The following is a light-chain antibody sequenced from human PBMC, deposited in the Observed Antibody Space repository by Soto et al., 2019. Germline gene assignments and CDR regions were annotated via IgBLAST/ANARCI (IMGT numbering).Light chain of an antibody. CDR1: QSVDSRF. V-gene: IGKV3-20*01. CDR3: QQYDSSRT. Sequence: EIVLTQSPGTLSLSPGERVTLSCRASQSVDSRFLAWYQQKPGQAPRLLVYGASIRATGIPDRFSGSGSGIDFTLSIRRLEPEDFAVYYCQQYDSSRTFGQGTKVEMK. CDR2: GAS. J-gene: IGKJ1*01.